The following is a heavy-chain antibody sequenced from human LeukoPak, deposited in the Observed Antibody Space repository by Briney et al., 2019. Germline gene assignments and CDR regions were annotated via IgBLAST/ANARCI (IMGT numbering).Heavy chain of an antibody. D-gene: IGHD1-14*01. CDR1: GGSISSSSYD. J-gene: IGHJ4*02. CDR3: ARAEETTEFDY. V-gene: IGHV4-39*07. Sequence: PSETLSLTCTVSGGSISSSSYDWGWIRQPRGKGLEWIGIIYYSGSTYYNPSLKSLVTISVDTSKNQFSLKLSSVTAADTAVYYCARAEETTEFDYWGQGTLVTVSS. CDR2: IYYSGST.